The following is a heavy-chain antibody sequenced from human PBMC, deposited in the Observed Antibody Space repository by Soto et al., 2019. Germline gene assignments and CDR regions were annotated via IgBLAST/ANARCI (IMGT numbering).Heavy chain of an antibody. D-gene: IGHD5-18*01. Sequence: GESLKISCKGSGYSFTSYWIGWVRQMPGKGLEWMGIIYPGDSDTRYSPSFQGQVTISADKSISTAYLQWSSLKASDTAMYYCAAGAGGYSYGSSFDYWGQGTLVTVSS. V-gene: IGHV5-51*01. CDR2: IYPGDSDT. J-gene: IGHJ4*02. CDR1: GYSFTSYW. CDR3: AAGAGGYSYGSSFDY.